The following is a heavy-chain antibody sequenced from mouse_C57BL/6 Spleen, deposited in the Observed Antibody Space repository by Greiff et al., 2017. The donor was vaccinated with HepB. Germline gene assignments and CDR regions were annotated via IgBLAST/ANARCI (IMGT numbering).Heavy chain of an antibody. D-gene: IGHD2-4*01. CDR1: GYTFTSYW. V-gene: IGHV1-53*01. Sequence: QVQLQQPGTELVKPGASVKLSCKASGYTFTSYWMHWVKQRPGQGLEWIGNINPSNGGTNYNEKFKSKATLTVDKSSSTAYMQLSSLTSEDSAVYYCARSWGLRPLYYAMDCWGQGTSVTVSS. J-gene: IGHJ4*01. CDR2: INPSNGGT. CDR3: ARSWGLRPLYYAMDC.